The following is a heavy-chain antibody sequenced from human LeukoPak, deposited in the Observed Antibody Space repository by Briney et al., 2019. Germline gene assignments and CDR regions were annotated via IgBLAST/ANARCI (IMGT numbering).Heavy chain of an antibody. Sequence: GGGLRLSRAGSGFTCSTYVMSWVRPAPGEGVEWLSLILHNGDSTYYADSVKGRFTISRDNSKNTLYLQMNSLRAEDTAVYYCARLSSFAFDIWGQGTMVTVSS. CDR1: GFTCSTYV. J-gene: IGHJ3*02. D-gene: IGHD3-16*02. V-gene: IGHV3-23*01. CDR3: ARLSSFAFDI. CDR2: ILHNGDST.